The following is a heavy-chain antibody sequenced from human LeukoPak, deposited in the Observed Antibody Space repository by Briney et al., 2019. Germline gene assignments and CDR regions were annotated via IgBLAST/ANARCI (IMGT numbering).Heavy chain of an antibody. V-gene: IGHV3-23*01. D-gene: IGHD4-17*01. J-gene: IGHJ4*02. Sequence: GDSLRLSCAASGFTFSSYAMSWVRQAPGKGLEWVSAITDSGGSTYSADSVKGRFTISRDNSKNTLSLQMNSLRADDTAVYYCVKGNTAPRPYYFDYWGQGTLVTVSS. CDR3: VKGNTAPRPYYFDY. CDR2: ITDSGGST. CDR1: GFTFSSYA.